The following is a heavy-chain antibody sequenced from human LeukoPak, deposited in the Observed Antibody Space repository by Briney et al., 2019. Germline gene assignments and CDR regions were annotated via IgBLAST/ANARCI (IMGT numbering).Heavy chain of an antibody. CDR2: IIPIFGTA. CDR1: GGTFSSYA. J-gene: IGHJ6*03. CDR3: ARGYCSGGSGYWGSYYMDV. V-gene: IGHV1-69*13. D-gene: IGHD2-15*01. Sequence: SVKVSCKASGGTFSSYAISWVRQAPGQGLEWMGGIIPIFGTANYAQKFQGRVTITADESTSTAYMELSSLRSEDTAVYYCARGYCSGGSGYWGSYYMDVWGKGTTVTVSS.